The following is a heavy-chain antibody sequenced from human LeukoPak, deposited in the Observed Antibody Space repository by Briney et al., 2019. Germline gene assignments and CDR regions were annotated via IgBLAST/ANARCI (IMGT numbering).Heavy chain of an antibody. Sequence: ASVKVSCKASGGTFSSYAISWVRQAPGQGLEWMGGIIPIFGTANYAQKFQGRVTITADKSTSTAYMELSSLRSEDTAVYYCASVAADYYGSGSSDTLGYWGQGTLVTVSS. CDR1: GGTFSSYA. CDR3: ASVAADYYGSGSSDTLGY. V-gene: IGHV1-69*06. CDR2: IIPIFGTA. J-gene: IGHJ4*02. D-gene: IGHD3-10*01.